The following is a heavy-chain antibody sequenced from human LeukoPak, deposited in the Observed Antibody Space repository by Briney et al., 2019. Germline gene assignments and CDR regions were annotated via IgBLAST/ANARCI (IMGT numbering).Heavy chain of an antibody. CDR1: GFTFSSHA. V-gene: IGHV3-23*01. CDR3: AKDYYYDSSGYYAYTYYFDY. D-gene: IGHD3-22*01. Sequence: PGGSLRLSCAASGFTFSSHAMSWVRQAPGKGLEWVSAISGSGGTTYYSDSVKGRFTISRDNSKNTLFLQMNSLRAEDTAVYYCAKDYYYDSSGYYAYTYYFDYWGQGTLVTVSS. CDR2: ISGSGGTT. J-gene: IGHJ4*02.